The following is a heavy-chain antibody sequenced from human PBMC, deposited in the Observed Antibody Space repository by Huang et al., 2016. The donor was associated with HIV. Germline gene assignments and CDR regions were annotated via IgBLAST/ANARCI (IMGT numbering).Heavy chain of an antibody. J-gene: IGHJ4*02. CDR1: IFTFSTSA. CDR2: ISGSGSST. D-gene: IGHD3-3*01. V-gene: IGHV3-23*01. CDR3: AKGSERSLTGPKYQYYFDY. Sequence: EVQLLESGGGLVQPGGSLRLSCAASIFTFSTSAMRWVRQAPGKVLGWVSGISGSGSSTYYADSGKGRFTISRDNSRNTLYLQMKSLRVEDTAIYYCAKGSERSLTGPKYQYYFDYWGQGTLVTVSS.